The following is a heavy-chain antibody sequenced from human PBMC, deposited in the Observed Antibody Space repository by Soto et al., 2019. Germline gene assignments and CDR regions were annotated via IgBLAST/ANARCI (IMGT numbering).Heavy chain of an antibody. V-gene: IGHV1-46*01. CDR2: INPSGAGT. D-gene: IGHD3-22*01. Sequence: ASVKVSCKASGCTFSSYDMHWVRQAPGQGLEWMGIINPSGAGTTYAQKFQGRVTMTRDTSTTTVYMELSSLRSEDAAVYYCARGSYDSSGWAFQGGAFDIWGQGTLVNVSS. CDR1: GCTFSSYD. CDR3: ARGSYDSSGWAFQGGAFDI. J-gene: IGHJ3*02.